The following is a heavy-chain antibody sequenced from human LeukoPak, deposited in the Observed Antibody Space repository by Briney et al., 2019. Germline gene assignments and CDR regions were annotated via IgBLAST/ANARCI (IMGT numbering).Heavy chain of an antibody. D-gene: IGHD6-19*01. Sequence: AASVKASCKASGYTFTSYDINWVRQATGQGFEWMGWMNPNSGNTGYAQKFQGRVTMTRNTSISTAYMELSSLRSEDTAVYYCARGPTIAVAGFDPWGQGTLVTVSS. J-gene: IGHJ5*02. V-gene: IGHV1-8*01. CDR2: MNPNSGNT. CDR3: ARGPTIAVAGFDP. CDR1: GYTFTSYD.